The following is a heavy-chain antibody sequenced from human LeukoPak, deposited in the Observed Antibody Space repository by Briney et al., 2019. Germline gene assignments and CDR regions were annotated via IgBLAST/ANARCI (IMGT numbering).Heavy chain of an antibody. J-gene: IGHJ4*02. CDR1: GFIFSKYS. CDR2: IDSSGTM. V-gene: IGHV3-48*04. Sequence: PGGSLRLSCAASGFIFSKYSMNWVHQAPGKGLEWLSYIDSSGTMNYADSVRGRFTISRDNPNNSLYLQMNSLRAEDTGIYYCAREPGSHYFDYWGQGTLVTVSS. CDR3: AREPGSHYFDY.